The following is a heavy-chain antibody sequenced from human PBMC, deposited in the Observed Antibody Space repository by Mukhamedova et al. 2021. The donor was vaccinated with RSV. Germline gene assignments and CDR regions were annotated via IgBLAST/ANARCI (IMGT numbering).Heavy chain of an antibody. CDR3: ARDRGFIAVAGTGY. D-gene: IGHD6-19*01. V-gene: IGHV3-30*04. CDR2: ISYDGSNT. Sequence: STWAMHWVRQAPGKGLEWVAVISYDGSNTFHADSGKGRFTISRDTSRNTLYLQMNALRAEDTAVYYCARDRGFIAVAGTGYWGQGALV. J-gene: IGHJ4*02. CDR1: STWA.